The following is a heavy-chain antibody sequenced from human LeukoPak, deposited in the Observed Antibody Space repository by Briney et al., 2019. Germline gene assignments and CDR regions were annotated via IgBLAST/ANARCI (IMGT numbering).Heavy chain of an antibody. CDR2: IYYSGRT. CDR3: ARHTYTVVSPTDAFDI. D-gene: IGHD4-23*01. V-gene: IGHV4-39*01. J-gene: IGHJ3*02. Sequence: PSETLSLSCTVSGGSISSSSYYWGWIRQPPGKGLEWFGSIYYSGRTYYNPSLKSRLTISVDTFKNQFSLKLSSVAAADTAVYYCARHTYTVVSPTDAFDIWGQGTMVTVSS. CDR1: GGSISSSSYY.